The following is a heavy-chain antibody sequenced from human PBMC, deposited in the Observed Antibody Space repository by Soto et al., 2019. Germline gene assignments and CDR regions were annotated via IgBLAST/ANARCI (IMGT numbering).Heavy chain of an antibody. Sequence: SETLSLTCTVSGGSINNYYWSWIRQPPGKGLEWIGYMYYSGSTNYSPSLKSRVTISVDTSKNQFSLKLSSVTAAGTAVYYCARHRYSYGSYYLDYWGQGTLVTV. CDR2: MYYSGST. V-gene: IGHV4-59*08. J-gene: IGHJ4*02. CDR3: ARHRYSYGSYYLDY. D-gene: IGHD5-18*01. CDR1: GGSINNYY.